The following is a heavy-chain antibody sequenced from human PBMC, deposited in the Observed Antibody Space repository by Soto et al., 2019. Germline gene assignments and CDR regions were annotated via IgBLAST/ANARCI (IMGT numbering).Heavy chain of an antibody. CDR1: GGSISSGGYY. V-gene: IGHV4-31*03. D-gene: IGHD3-22*01. Sequence: PSETLSLTCTVSGGSISSGGYYWSWIRQHPGKGLEWIGYIYYSGSTYYNPSLKSRVTISVDTSKNQFSLKLSSVTAADTAVYYCARSKYYYDSSGFFRTNWFDPWGQGTLVTVSS. J-gene: IGHJ5*02. CDR2: IYYSGST. CDR3: ARSKYYYDSSGFFRTNWFDP.